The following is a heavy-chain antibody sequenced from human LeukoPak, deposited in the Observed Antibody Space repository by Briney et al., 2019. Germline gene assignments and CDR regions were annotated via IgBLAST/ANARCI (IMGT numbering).Heavy chain of an antibody. D-gene: IGHD3-22*01. CDR1: GFTFSSYS. V-gene: IGHV3-48*02. J-gene: IGHJ4*02. Sequence: GGPLRLSCAAFGFTFSSYSMNWVRQAPGKGLEWVSYISSSSSTIYYADSVKGRFTISRDNAKNSLYLQMNSLRDEDTAVYYCARDQRYRYYYHSGVAFDYWGQGTLATVSS. CDR3: ARDQRYRYYYHSGVAFDY. CDR2: ISSSSSTI.